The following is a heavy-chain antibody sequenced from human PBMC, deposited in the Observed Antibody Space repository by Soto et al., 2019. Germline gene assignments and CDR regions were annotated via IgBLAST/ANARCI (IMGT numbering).Heavy chain of an antibody. Sequence: SETMSLTCAVAGGTISSSNGWSWVRPPPGKGLEWIGYISYSGNTHYSPSLKSRVIISIDTSKNKFSLNLRSVSAADTAVYYCARGKVRGVMFWFDPWGQGTLVTVSS. D-gene: IGHD3-10*01. J-gene: IGHJ5*02. CDR3: ARGKVRGVMFWFDP. CDR1: GGTISSSNG. CDR2: ISYSGNT. V-gene: IGHV4-4*02.